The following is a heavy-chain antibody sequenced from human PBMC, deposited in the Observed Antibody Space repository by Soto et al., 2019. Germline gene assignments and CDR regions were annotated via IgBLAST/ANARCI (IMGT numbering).Heavy chain of an antibody. CDR1: GFTFSDYY. J-gene: IGHJ4*02. CDR2: ISSSSSYT. D-gene: IGHD6-19*01. CDR3: ASRDSSGWYLN. Sequence: GGSLKLACAASGFTFSDYYMSWIRQAPGKGLEWFSYISSSSSYTNYADSVKGRFTISRDNAKNSLYLQMNSLRAEDTAVYYCASRDSSGWYLNWGQGTLVTVSS. V-gene: IGHV3-11*03.